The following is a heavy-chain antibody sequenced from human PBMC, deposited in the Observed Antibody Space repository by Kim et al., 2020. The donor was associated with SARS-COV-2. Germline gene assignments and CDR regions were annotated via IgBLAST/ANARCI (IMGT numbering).Heavy chain of an antibody. CDR3: ARERKRYYYDSSGYQIEFYGMDV. CDR2: IYYSGST. J-gene: IGHJ6*02. Sequence: SETLSLTCTVSGGSISSYYWSWIRQPPGKGLEWIGYIYYSGSTNYNPSLKSRVTISVDTSKNQFSLKLSSVTAADTVVYYCARERKRYYYDSSGYQIEFYGMDVWGQWTTVTVSS. CDR1: GGSISSYY. V-gene: IGHV4-59*13. D-gene: IGHD3-22*01.